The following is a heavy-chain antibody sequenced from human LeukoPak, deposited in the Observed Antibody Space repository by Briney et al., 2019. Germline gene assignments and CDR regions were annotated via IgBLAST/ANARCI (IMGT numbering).Heavy chain of an antibody. CDR3: AKDMDYYGSGSYIGFMDV. CDR1: GFTSSSYG. CDR2: ISYDGSNK. J-gene: IGHJ6*03. V-gene: IGHV3-30*18. D-gene: IGHD3-10*01. Sequence: GGSLRLSCAASGFTSSSYGMHWVRQAPGKGLEWVAVISYDGSNKYYADSVKGRFTISRDNSKNTLYLQMNSLRAEDTAVYYCAKDMDYYGSGSYIGFMDVWGKGTTVTVSS.